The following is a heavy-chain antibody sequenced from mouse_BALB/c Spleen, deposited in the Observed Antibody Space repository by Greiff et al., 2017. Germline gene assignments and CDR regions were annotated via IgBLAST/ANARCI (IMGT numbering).Heavy chain of an antibody. V-gene: IGHV1-54*01. J-gene: IGHJ2*01. CDR2: INPGSGGT. CDR1: GYAFTNYL. CDR3: ATGTDYFDY. Sequence: QVQLKESGAELVRPGTSVKVSCKASGYAFTNYLIEWVKQRPGQGLEWIGVINPGSGGTNYNEKFKGKATLTADKSSSTAYMQLSSLTSDDSAVYFCATGTDYFDYWGQGTTLTVSS. D-gene: IGHD4-1*01.